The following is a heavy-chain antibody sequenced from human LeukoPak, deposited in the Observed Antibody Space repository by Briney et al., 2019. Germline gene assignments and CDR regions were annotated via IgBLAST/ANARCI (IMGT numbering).Heavy chain of an antibody. CDR3: ARVRYYYDSSD. J-gene: IGHJ4*02. Sequence: GGSLRLSCAASGFTFSSFVLNWVRQAPGKGLEWVSTISGSGGTTYYADSVKGRFTISRDNAKNSLYLQMNSLRAEDTAVYYCARVRYYYDSSDWGQGTLVTVSS. V-gene: IGHV3-23*01. D-gene: IGHD3-22*01. CDR2: ISGSGGTT. CDR1: GFTFSSFV.